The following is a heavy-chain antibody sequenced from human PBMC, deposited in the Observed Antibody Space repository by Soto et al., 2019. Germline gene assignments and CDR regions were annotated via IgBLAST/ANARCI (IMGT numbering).Heavy chain of an antibody. CDR2: INPSSGGT. CDR3: ARDDGSGTKDRVFYYYYGMDV. Sequence: ASVKVSCKASGYTFTGYYMHWVRQAPGQGLEWMGWINPSSGGTNYAQKFQGRVTMTRDTSISTAYMELSRLRSDDTAVYYCARDDGSGTKDRVFYYYYGMDVWGQGTTVTVSS. D-gene: IGHD3-10*01. CDR1: GYTFTGYY. V-gene: IGHV1-2*02. J-gene: IGHJ6*02.